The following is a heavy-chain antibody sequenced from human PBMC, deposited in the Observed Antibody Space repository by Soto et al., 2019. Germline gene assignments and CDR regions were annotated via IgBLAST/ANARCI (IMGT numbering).Heavy chain of an antibody. CDR1: GYTFTSYA. CDR3: ARILEWCLDV. CDR2: ISAYNGNT. Sequence: ASVEVSCKASGYTFTSYAMHWVRQAPGQGLEWMGWISAYNGNTNYAQKLQGRVTMTTDTSTSTAYMELRSLRSDDTPVYYCARILEWCLDVWGQGTTVPVSS. D-gene: IGHD3-3*01. J-gene: IGHJ6*02. V-gene: IGHV1-18*01.